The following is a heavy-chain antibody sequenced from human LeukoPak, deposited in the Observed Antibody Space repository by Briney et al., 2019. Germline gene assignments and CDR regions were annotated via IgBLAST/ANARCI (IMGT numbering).Heavy chain of an antibody. V-gene: IGHV3-15*01. CDR1: GFTFSNAW. CDR2: IKSKTDGGTT. CDR3: TTGLWYYDNSGYLLFDY. D-gene: IGHD3-22*01. J-gene: IGHJ4*02. Sequence: TGGPLRPSCAASGFTFSNAWISWVRQAPGKGLEWVGRIKSKTDGGTTDYAAPVKGRFTISRDDSKNTLYLQMNSLKTEDTAVYYCTTGLWYYDNSGYLLFDYWGQGTLVTVSS.